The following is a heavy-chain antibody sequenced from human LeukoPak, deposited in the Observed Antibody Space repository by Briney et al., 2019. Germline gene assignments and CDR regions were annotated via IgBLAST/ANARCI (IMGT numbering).Heavy chain of an antibody. CDR1: GYTFTSYG. CDR3: ARDGSIAVAGRPFDY. J-gene: IGHJ4*02. Sequence: ASVKVSCKASGYTFTSYGISWVRQAHGQGLEWMGWISAYNGNTNYAQKLQGRVTMTTDTSTSTAYMELRSLRSDDTAVYYCARDGSIAVAGRPFDYWGQGTLVTVSS. D-gene: IGHD6-19*01. V-gene: IGHV1-18*04. CDR2: ISAYNGNT.